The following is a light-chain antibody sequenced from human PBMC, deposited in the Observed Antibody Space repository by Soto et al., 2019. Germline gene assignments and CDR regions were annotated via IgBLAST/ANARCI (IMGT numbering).Light chain of an antibody. Sequence: EIVMTQSPATLSVSPGERATLSCRASRSVSGNLAWYQQKPGQAPRLLIYGASTRATGVPARFSGSGSGTEFSLTISSLQSEDFAVYYCQQYNNWRGTFGQGTKVEIK. J-gene: IGKJ1*01. CDR3: QQYNNWRGT. CDR2: GAS. CDR1: RSVSGN. V-gene: IGKV3-15*01.